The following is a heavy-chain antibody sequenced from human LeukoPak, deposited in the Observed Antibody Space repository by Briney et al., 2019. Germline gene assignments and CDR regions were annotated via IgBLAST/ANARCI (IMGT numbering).Heavy chain of an antibody. Sequence: ASVTVSCKASGYHFTSYGISWVRQAPGQGLEWMGWISAHNGNTNYAQKLQGRVTMTTDTSTSTAYMELRSLRSDDTAVFYCNTGGYYQHWGQGTLVTVSS. CDR1: GYHFTSYG. CDR3: NTGGYYQH. J-gene: IGHJ1*01. D-gene: IGHD3-22*01. CDR2: ISAHNGNT. V-gene: IGHV1-18*01.